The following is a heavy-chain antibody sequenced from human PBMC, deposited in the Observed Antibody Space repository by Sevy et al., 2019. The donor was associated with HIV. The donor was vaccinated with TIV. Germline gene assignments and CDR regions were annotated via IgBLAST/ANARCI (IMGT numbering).Heavy chain of an antibody. V-gene: IGHV3-66*01. CDR2: IYSDGRT. CDR1: GLSVSDNY. CDR3: ARDRYYDASGYYYYYYGMDV. D-gene: IGHD3-22*01. J-gene: IGHJ6*02. Sequence: GGSLRLSCAASGLSVSDNYMNWVRQAPGKGLELVSVIYSDGRTYYADSVKGRFTISRVNSKNTLYLHMNNLRPEDTAVYYCARDRYYDASGYYYYYYGMDVWGQGTTVTVSS.